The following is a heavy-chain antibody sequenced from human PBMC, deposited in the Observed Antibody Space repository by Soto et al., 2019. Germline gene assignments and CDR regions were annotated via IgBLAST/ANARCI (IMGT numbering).Heavy chain of an antibody. D-gene: IGHD3-3*01. Sequence: PSETLSLTCTVSGGSISSYYWSWIRQTPGKGLQYIGYIYYSGSANYNPSLKSRVTISINTSKKQFSLKLTSVTAADTAVFYCARLYPFYDFSTGSQMFAFDVWGQGTVVTVSS. CDR2: IYYSGSA. CDR3: ARLYPFYDFSTGSQMFAFDV. J-gene: IGHJ3*01. V-gene: IGHV4-59*01. CDR1: GGSISSYY.